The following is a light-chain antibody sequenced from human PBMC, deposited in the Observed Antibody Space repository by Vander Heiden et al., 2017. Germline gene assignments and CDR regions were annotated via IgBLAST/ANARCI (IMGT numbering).Light chain of an antibody. Sequence: EIVLTQSPATLSLSPGERATLSCRASQGVSSYLAWYQQKPRQAPRLLIYDASNRATGIPARFSGSGSGRDFTLTISSLEPEDSAVYYCQQRSTGPPGVTFGHGTKVHIK. J-gene: IGKJ3*01. CDR2: DAS. V-gene: IGKV3-11*02. CDR1: QGVSSY. CDR3: QQRSTGPPGVT.